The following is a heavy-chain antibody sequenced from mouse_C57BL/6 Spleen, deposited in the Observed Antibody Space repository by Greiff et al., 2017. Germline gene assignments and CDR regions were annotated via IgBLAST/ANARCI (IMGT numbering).Heavy chain of an antibody. CDR3: ARELSDGYYEETWFAY. D-gene: IGHD2-3*01. CDR2: ISDGGSYT. Sequence: DVKLVESGGGLVKPGGSLKLSCAASGFTFSSYAMSWVRQTPEKRLEWVATISDGGSYTYYTDNVKGRFTISRDNAKNNLYLQMSHLKSEDTAMYYCARELSDGYYEETWFAYWGQGTLVTVSA. CDR1: GFTFSSYA. J-gene: IGHJ3*01. V-gene: IGHV5-4*01.